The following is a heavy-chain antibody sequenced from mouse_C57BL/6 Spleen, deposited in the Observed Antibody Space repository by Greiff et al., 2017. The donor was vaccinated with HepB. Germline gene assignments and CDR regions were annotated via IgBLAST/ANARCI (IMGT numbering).Heavy chain of an antibody. V-gene: IGHV1-69*01. CDR3: ARSELGRRYFDV. J-gene: IGHJ1*03. CDR2: IDPSDSYT. D-gene: IGHD4-1*01. Sequence: QVQLKQPGAELVMPGASVKLSCKASGYTFTSYWMHWVKQRPGQGLEWIGEIDPSDSYTNYNQKFKGKSTLTVDKSSSTAYMQLSSLTSEDSAVYYCARSELGRRYFDVWGTGTTVTVSS. CDR1: GYTFTSYW.